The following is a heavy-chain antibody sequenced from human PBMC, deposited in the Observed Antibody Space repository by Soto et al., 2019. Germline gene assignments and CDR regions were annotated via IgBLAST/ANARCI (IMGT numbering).Heavy chain of an antibody. V-gene: IGHV3-33*01. J-gene: IGHJ4*01. Sequence: QVQLVESGGGVVQPGRSLRLSCAASGFIFSNYNIHWVRHGPGKGLEWVAVTLYDGSATYYADSVKGRFTISRDNSKNTLYLQMNTLRGEDTAVYFCARDSPPYYFDSWGHGTLVTVSS. CDR2: TLYDGSAT. CDR3: ARDSPPYYFDS. CDR1: GFIFSNYN.